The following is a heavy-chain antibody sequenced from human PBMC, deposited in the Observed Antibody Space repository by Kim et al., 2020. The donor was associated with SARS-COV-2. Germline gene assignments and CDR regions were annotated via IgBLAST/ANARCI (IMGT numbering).Heavy chain of an antibody. CDR1: GFTFSSYA. V-gene: IGHV3-30*04. D-gene: IGHD6-19*01. Sequence: GGSLRLSCAASGFTFSSYAMHWVRQAPGKGLEWVAVISYDGSNKYYADSVKGRFTISRDNSKNTLYLQMNSLRAEDTAVYYCARDRHSSGWYSGYYYGMDVWGQGTTVTVSS. CDR2: ISYDGSNK. CDR3: ARDRHSSGWYSGYYYGMDV. J-gene: IGHJ6*02.